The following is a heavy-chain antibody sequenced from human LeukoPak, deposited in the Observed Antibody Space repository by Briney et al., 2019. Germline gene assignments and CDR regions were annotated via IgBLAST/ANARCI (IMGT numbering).Heavy chain of an antibody. V-gene: IGHV3-48*03. CDR3: AKDLVGAKLELNWIDP. J-gene: IGHJ5*02. D-gene: IGHD1-7*01. CDR2: ISSSGSTI. Sequence: PGGSLRLSCAASGFTFSSYEMNWVRQAPGKGLEWVSYISSSGSTIYYADSVKGRFTISRDNSKNTLYLQMNSLRAEDTAVYYCAKDLVGAKLELNWIDPWGQGTLVTVSS. CDR1: GFTFSSYE.